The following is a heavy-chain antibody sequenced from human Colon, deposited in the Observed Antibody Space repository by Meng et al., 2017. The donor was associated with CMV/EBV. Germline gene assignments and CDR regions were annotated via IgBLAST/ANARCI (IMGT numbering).Heavy chain of an antibody. D-gene: IGHD3-22*01. CDR1: GVSFFGYY. V-gene: IGHV4-34*01. CDR2: INHGGDT. CDR3: ARGLGSGYYFYRWFDP. Sequence: SGVSFFGYYWPWIRQPPGKGLEWIGEINHGGDTNYNPALKSRISMSVDASKNQFSLNLRSVTAADTAVYYCARGLGSGYYFYRWFDPWGQGTLVTVSS. J-gene: IGHJ5*02.